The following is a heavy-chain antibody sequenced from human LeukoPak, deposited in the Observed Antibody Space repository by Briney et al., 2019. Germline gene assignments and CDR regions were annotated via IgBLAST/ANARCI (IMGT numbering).Heavy chain of an antibody. J-gene: IGHJ4*02. CDR2: ISNGGGTI. CDR3: AKDHGDNWNYVNNY. CDR1: GFTFNDYS. V-gene: IGHV3-48*01. D-gene: IGHD1-7*01. Sequence: GGSLRLSCAASGFTFNDYSMNWVRQAPGKGLEWVSYISNGGGTIYYADSVRGRFTISRDNSKNTLYLQMNSLRAEDTAVYYCAKDHGDNWNYVNNYWGQGTLVTVSS.